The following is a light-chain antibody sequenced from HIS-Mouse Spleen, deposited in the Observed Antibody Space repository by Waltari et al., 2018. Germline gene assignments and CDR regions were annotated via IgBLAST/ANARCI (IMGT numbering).Light chain of an antibody. J-gene: IGLJ3*02. CDR2: DVS. V-gene: IGLV2-14*03. Sequence: QSALTQPASVSGSPGQSITISCTGTSSDVGGYNFVPWYQKHPGNAPQLMIYDVSNRPSGVSNRFSGSKSGNTASLTISGLQAEDEADYYCSSYTSSSTLRVFGGGTKLTVL. CDR3: SSYTSSSTLRV. CDR1: SSDVGGYNF.